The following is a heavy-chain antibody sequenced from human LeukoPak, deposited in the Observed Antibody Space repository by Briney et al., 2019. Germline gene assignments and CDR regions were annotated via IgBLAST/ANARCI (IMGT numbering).Heavy chain of an antibody. CDR3: ARVAPTFGAVPDAFDF. J-gene: IGHJ3*01. V-gene: IGHV4-30-4*01. Sequence: PSQTLSLTCTVSGGSISSGDYYWSWIRQPPGKGLEWIGYIYYIGSTEYKPSLKSRITISLDTSKNQFSLKLTSVTAADTAVYYCARVAPTFGAVPDAFDFWGQGTMVAVSS. D-gene: IGHD3-16*01. CDR2: IYYIGST. CDR1: GGSISSGDYY.